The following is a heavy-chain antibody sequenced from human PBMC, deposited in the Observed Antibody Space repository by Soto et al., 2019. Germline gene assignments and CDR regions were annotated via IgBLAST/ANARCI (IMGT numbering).Heavy chain of an antibody. J-gene: IGHJ4*02. CDR1: GFTFSSYA. D-gene: IGHD3-22*01. CDR2: ISGSGGST. Sequence: EVQLLESGGGLVQPGGSPRLSCAASGFTFSSYAMSWVRQAPGKGLEWVSAISGSGGSTYYADSVKGRFTISRDNSKNTLYLQMNSLRAEDTAVYYCAKDQQEYYYDSSGQTNGYYFDYWGQGTLVTVSS. CDR3: AKDQQEYYYDSSGQTNGYYFDY. V-gene: IGHV3-23*01.